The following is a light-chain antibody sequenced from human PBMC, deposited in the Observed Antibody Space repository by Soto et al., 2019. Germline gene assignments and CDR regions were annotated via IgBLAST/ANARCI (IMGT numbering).Light chain of an antibody. CDR3: SSYTSTSTV. J-gene: IGLJ3*02. V-gene: IGLV2-14*03. CDR2: DVS. CDR1: SSDVGGYNY. Sequence: QSALTQPASVSGSPGQSITISCTGISSDVGGYNYVSWYQHLPGKAPKLMIYDVSNRPSGVSNRFSGSKSGNTASLTISGLQAEDGAEYYCSSYTSTSTVFGGGTKVTVL.